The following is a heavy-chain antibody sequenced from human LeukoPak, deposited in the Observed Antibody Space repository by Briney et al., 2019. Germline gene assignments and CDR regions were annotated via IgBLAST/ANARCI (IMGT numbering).Heavy chain of an antibody. D-gene: IGHD4-17*01. J-gene: IGHJ1*01. V-gene: IGHV1-69*04. CDR1: GGTFSSYA. CDR3: ARERGDYGDYFEYCQH. Sequence: SVKVSCKASGGTFSSYAISWVRQAPGQGLEWMGRIIPILGIANYAQKFQGRVTITADKSTSPAYMELSSLRSEDTAVYYCARERGDYGDYFEYCQHWGGGTLVTVSS. CDR2: IIPILGIA.